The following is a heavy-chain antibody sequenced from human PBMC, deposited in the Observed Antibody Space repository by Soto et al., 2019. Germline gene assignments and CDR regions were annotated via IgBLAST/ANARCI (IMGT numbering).Heavy chain of an antibody. Sequence: SETLSLTCAVYGGSFSGYYWSWIRQPPGKGLEWIGEINHSGSTNYNPSLKSRVTISVDTSKNQFSLKLSSVTAADTAVYYCARGRRYNYYYYYGMDVWGQGTTVTVSS. CDR2: INHSGST. D-gene: IGHD1-1*01. J-gene: IGHJ6*02. CDR1: GGSFSGYY. CDR3: ARGRRYNYYYYYGMDV. V-gene: IGHV4-34*01.